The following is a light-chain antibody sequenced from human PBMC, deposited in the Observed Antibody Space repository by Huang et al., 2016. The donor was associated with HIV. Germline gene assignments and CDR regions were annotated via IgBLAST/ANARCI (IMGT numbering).Light chain of an antibody. V-gene: IGKV3-20*01. CDR3: QQYDSSSWT. CDR2: GAS. Sequence: SPGERATLSCRASQSVSSNYLAWYQQKPGQAPRLLIYGASTRATGIPARFSGSGSGTDFTLTISRLEPEDFAVYYCQQYDSSSWTFGQGTKVEIK. J-gene: IGKJ1*01. CDR1: QSVSSNY.